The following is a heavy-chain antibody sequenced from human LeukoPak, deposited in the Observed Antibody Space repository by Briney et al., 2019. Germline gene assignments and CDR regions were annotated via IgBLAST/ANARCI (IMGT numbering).Heavy chain of an antibody. CDR3: GRQMTTVITGVYYYYGMDV. D-gene: IGHD3-16*01. J-gene: IGHJ6*02. V-gene: IGHV3-66*04. CDR2: IYSGGNT. CDR1: GFTVGGYY. Sequence: PGGSLRLSCAASGFTVGGYYMTWVRQAPGKGLEWVSVIYSGGNTYYVDSVKGRFTISRDNSKNTLYLQMNSLRAEDTAVYYCGRQMTTVITGVYYYYGMDVWGQGTTVTVSS.